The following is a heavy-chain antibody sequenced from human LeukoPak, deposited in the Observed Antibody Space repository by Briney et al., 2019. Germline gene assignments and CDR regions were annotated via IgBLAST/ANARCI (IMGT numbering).Heavy chain of an antibody. Sequence: PGGSLRLSCAASGFTFSSYAMSWVRQAPGKGLEGVSAISGSGGSTYYADSVKGRFTISRDNSKNTLYLQMNSLRAEDTAVYYCAAYYDFWSGPYYFDYWGQGTLVTVSS. J-gene: IGHJ4*02. D-gene: IGHD3-3*01. CDR1: GFTFSSYA. CDR3: AAYYDFWSGPYYFDY. V-gene: IGHV3-23*01. CDR2: ISGSGGST.